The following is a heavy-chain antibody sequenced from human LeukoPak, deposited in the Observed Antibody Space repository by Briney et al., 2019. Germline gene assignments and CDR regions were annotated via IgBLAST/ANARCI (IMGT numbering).Heavy chain of an antibody. J-gene: IGHJ5*02. CDR2: ISAYNGNT. V-gene: IGHV1-18*01. Sequence: ASVKVSCKASGYTFTSYGISWVRQAPGQGLEWMGWISAYNGNTNYAQKLQGRVTMTTDTSISTAYMELSSLRSEDTAVYYCARGRGITMVRGVRKHNWFDPWGQGTLVTVSS. D-gene: IGHD3-10*01. CDR3: ARGRGITMVRGVRKHNWFDP. CDR1: GYTFTSYG.